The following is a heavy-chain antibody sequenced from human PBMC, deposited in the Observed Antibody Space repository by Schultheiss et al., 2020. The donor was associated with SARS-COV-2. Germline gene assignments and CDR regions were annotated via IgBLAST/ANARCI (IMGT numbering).Heavy chain of an antibody. CDR1: GGSISSYY. CDR2: IYYSGST. CDR3: ARQNYYYYYMDV. V-gene: IGHV4-59*08. Sequence: SQTLSLTCTVSGGSISSYYWSWIRQPPGKGPEWIGSIYYSGSTNYNPSLKSRVTISVDTSKNQFSLKLSSVTAADTAVYYCARQNYYYYYMDVWGKGTTVTVSS. J-gene: IGHJ6*03.